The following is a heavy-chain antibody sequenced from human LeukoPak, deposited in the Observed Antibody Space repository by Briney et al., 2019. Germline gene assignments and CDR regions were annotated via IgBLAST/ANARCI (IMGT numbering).Heavy chain of an antibody. CDR2: IIGSGGST. V-gene: IGHV3-23*01. CDR1: GFTFSSYS. D-gene: IGHD3-3*01. CDR3: ARGQLRFLEWLSAGGMDV. J-gene: IGHJ6*02. Sequence: GGSLRLSCAASGFTFSSYSVNWVRQAPGKGLEWVSAIIGSGGSTYYADSVKGRFTISRDNSKTTLYLQMNSLRAEDTAVYYCARGQLRFLEWLSAGGMDVWGQGTTVTVSS.